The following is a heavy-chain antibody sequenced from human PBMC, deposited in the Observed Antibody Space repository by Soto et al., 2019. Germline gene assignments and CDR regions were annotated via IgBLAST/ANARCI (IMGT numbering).Heavy chain of an antibody. CDR1: SGSISSGGYY. V-gene: IGHV4-31*03. Sequence: QVQLQESGPGLVKPSQTLSLTCTVSSGSISSGGYYWSWIRQHPGKGLEWIGYIYYSGSTYYNPSLKSRVTISVDTSKNQFALKLSSVTAADTAVYYCARRGYCSGGSCYRGWFDPWGQGTLVTVSS. CDR2: IYYSGST. D-gene: IGHD2-15*01. J-gene: IGHJ5*02. CDR3: ARRGYCSGGSCYRGWFDP.